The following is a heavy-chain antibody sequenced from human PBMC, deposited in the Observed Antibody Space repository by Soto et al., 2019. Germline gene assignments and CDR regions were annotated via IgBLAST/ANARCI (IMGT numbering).Heavy chain of an antibody. CDR1: GGSISSGGYY. D-gene: IGHD6-13*01. V-gene: IGHV4-31*03. Sequence: SETLSLTCTVSGGSISSGGYYWSWIRQHPGKGLEWIGYIYYSGSTYYNPSLKSRVTISVDTSKNQFSLKLSSVTAADTAVYYCARTPKAANPLDYYYYGMDVWGQGTTVTVSS. CDR3: ARTPKAANPLDYYYYGMDV. J-gene: IGHJ6*02. CDR2: IYYSGST.